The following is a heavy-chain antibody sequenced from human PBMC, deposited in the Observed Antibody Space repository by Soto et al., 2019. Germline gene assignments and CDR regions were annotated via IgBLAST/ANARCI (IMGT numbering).Heavy chain of an antibody. CDR1: GGTFSSYT. CDR2: IIPILGIA. CDR3: ARVGCSDSSGYSDY. Sequence: QVQLVQSGAEVKKPGSSVKVSCKASGGTFSSYTISWVRQAPGQGLEWMGRIIPILGIANYAQKFQGRVTITADKATSTAYMELSSLRSEDTAVYYWARVGCSDSSGYSDYWGQGTLVTVSS. V-gene: IGHV1-69*02. D-gene: IGHD3-22*01. J-gene: IGHJ4*02.